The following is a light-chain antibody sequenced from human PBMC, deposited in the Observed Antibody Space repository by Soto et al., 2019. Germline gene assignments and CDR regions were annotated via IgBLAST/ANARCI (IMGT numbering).Light chain of an antibody. J-gene: IGKJ1*01. V-gene: IGKV1-17*01. CDR1: QDIRND. CDR3: LQSYSTLWT. Sequence: DIQMTQSPSSLSASVGDRVTITCRASQDIRNDVGWYQQKAGKAPNRLIFAASSLHSGVPSRFSGSRSGTEFTLTIASLQPEDFATYYCLQSYSTLWTFGQGTKVDIK. CDR2: AAS.